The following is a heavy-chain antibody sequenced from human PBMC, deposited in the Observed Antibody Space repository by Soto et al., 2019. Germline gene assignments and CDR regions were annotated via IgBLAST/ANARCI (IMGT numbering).Heavy chain of an antibody. CDR3: ARVSAAGKLDY. CDR2: IYYSGST. J-gene: IGHJ4*02. Sequence: LSLTCTVSGGSISSYYWSWIRQPPGKGLEWIGYIYYSGSTNYNPSLKSRVTISVDTSKNQFSLKLSSVTAADTAVYYCARVSAAGKLDYWGQGTLVTVSS. V-gene: IGHV4-59*01. CDR1: GGSISSYY. D-gene: IGHD6-25*01.